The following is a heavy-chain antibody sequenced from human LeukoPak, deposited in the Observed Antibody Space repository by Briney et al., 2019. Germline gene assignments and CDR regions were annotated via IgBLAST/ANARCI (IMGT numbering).Heavy chain of an antibody. J-gene: IGHJ4*02. Sequence: GGSLRLSCAASGFTFSSYSMNWVRQAPGKGLEWISYISSSSSTIYYADSVKGRFTISRDNSKNTLYLQMNSLRAEDTAVYYCAKDYSGYDLSLDYWGQGTLVTVSS. V-gene: IGHV3-48*01. CDR1: GFTFSSYS. CDR3: AKDYSGYDLSLDY. D-gene: IGHD5-12*01. CDR2: ISSSSSTI.